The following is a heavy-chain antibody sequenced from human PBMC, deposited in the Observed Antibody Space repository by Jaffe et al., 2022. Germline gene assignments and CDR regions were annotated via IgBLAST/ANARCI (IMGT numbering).Heavy chain of an antibody. V-gene: IGHV1-69*02. D-gene: IGHD2-2*01. CDR1: GGTFSSYT. CDR3: ARSNPLGSTSCPLHY. J-gene: IGHJ4*02. CDR2: IIPILGIA. Sequence: QVQLVQSGAEVKKPGSSVKVSCKASGGTFSSYTISWVRQAPGQGLEWMGRIIPILGIANYAQKFQGRVTITADKSTSTAYMELSSLRSEDTAVYYCARSNPLGSTSCPLHYWGQGTLVTVSS.